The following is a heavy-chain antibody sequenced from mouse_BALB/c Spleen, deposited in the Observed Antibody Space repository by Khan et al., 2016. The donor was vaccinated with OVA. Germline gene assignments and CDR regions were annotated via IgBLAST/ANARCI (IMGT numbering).Heavy chain of an antibody. CDR1: GYTFTSYW. CDR3: ARSNYYGRGLYAMDY. D-gene: IGHD1-1*01. V-gene: IGHV1S41*01. CDR2: IGPGSGSA. J-gene: IGHJ4*01. Sequence: DLVEPGASVKLSCKASGYTFTSYWINWIKQRPGQGLEWIGQIGPGSGSAYYNDSFTGKATLTVDTSSSTVYIQLSSLTSEDSADYFCARSNYYGRGLYAMDYWGQGTSVTVSS.